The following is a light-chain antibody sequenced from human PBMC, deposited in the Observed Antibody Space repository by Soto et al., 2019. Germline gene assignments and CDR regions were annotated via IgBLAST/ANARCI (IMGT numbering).Light chain of an antibody. CDR1: QRPLNRNGINP. CDR3: MQPLHTPWT. Sequence: ILLTPSPLPPPGRSGEPASISCRSRQRPLNRNGINPLDWFVQKPGQSPQLLIYMTSNRSPGVPDRFSGSGSGTDFTLKISRVEAEDVGVYYCMQPLHTPWTFGQGTKVEIQ. J-gene: IGKJ1*01. CDR2: MTS. V-gene: IGKV2-28*01.